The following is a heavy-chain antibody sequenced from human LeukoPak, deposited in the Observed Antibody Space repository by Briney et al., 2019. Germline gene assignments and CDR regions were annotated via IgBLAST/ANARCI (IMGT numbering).Heavy chain of an antibody. Sequence: GGSLRPSCAASGFTFSSYSMNWVRQAPGKGLDWVSYISSGGSTISYADSVKGRFTISRDNAKNSLYLQMNSLRAEDTAVYYCASRDYSSSWRHDAFDIWGQGTMVTVSS. CDR3: ASRDYSSSWRHDAFDI. D-gene: IGHD6-13*01. CDR2: ISSGGSTI. CDR1: GFTFSSYS. V-gene: IGHV3-48*01. J-gene: IGHJ3*02.